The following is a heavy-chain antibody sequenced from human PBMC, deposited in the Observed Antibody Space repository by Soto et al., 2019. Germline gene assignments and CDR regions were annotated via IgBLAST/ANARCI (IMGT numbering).Heavy chain of an antibody. D-gene: IGHD5-18*01. J-gene: IGHJ6*02. CDR1: GDTSSNYG. CDR2: ISYDGSNK. CDR3: AREDTAMVTYGMDV. V-gene: IGHV3-30*16. Sequence: SCKASGDTSSNYGVSWVRQAPGQGLEWMAVISYDGSNKYYADSVKGRFTISRDNSKNTLYLQMNSLRAEDTAVYYCAREDTAMVTYGMDVWGQGTTVTVSS.